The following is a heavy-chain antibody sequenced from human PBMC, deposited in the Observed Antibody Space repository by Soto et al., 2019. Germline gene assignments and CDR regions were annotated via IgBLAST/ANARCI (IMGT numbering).Heavy chain of an antibody. D-gene: IGHD3-16*02. CDR1: GFIFNTYA. CDR2: IWYDGSNK. Sequence: PGGSLRLSCAASGFIFNTYAMHWVRQAPGKGLEWVAVIWYDGSNKYYEDSVKGRFTVSRDNSKNTLYLEMNSLRAEDTAIYYCARWGTYRQVDYWGQGTPVTAPQ. CDR3: ARWGTYRQVDY. J-gene: IGHJ4*02. V-gene: IGHV3-33*01.